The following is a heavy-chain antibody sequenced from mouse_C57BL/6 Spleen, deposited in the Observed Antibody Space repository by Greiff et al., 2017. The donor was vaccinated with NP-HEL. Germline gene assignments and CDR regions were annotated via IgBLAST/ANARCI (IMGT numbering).Heavy chain of an antibody. Sequence: EVQGVESGPELVKPGASVKMSCKASGYTFTDYNMHWVKQSHGKSLEWIGYINPNNGGTSYNQKFKGKATLTVNKSSSTAYMELRSLTSEDSAVYYCASHVPFAYWGQGTLVTVSA. J-gene: IGHJ3*01. CDR2: INPNNGGT. V-gene: IGHV1-22*01. CDR3: ASHVPFAY. CDR1: GYTFTDYN.